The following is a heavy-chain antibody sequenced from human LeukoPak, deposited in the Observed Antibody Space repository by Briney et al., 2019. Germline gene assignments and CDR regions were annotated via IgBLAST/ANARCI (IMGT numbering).Heavy chain of an antibody. J-gene: IGHJ4*02. V-gene: IGHV3-9*01. Sequence: PGGSLRLSCTASGFTFEDYAMHWVRQTPGRGLEWVSGISWNSGSTVYAGSVKGRVTISRDNSKNTLNLHMNSLRAEDTAVYYCAKDPTHYRVWDYYETIGLSYWGQGTLVTVSS. D-gene: IGHD3-22*01. CDR3: AKDPTHYRVWDYYETIGLSY. CDR2: ISWNSGST. CDR1: GFTFEDYA.